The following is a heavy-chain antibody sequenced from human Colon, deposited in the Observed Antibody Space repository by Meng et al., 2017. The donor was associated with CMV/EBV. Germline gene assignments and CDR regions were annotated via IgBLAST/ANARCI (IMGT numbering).Heavy chain of an antibody. Sequence: GESLKISCAASGFTFSSYGMHWVRQAPGKGLEWVAFIRYDGSNKYYADSVKGRFTISRDNSKNTLYLQMNSLRAEDTAVYYCTRGSGPLFPGAFDIWGQGTMVTVSS. J-gene: IGHJ3*02. CDR1: GFTFSSYG. V-gene: IGHV3-30*02. CDR3: TRGSGPLFPGAFDI. CDR2: IRYDGSNK. D-gene: IGHD3-10*02.